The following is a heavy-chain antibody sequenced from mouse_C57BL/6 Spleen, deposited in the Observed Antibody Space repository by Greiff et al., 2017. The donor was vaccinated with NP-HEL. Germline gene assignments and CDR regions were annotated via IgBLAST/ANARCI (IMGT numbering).Heavy chain of an antibody. D-gene: IGHD1-1*01. J-gene: IGHJ2*01. Sequence: VKLQESGPGLVAPSPSLSITCTVSGFSLTSYAISWVRQPPGKGLEWLGVIWTGGGTNYNSALNSRLSISKDNSKSQVFLKMNSLQTDDTARYYCARTVYYGSSPSYYFDYWGQGTTLTVSS. CDR1: GFSLTSYA. V-gene: IGHV2-9-1*01. CDR3: ARTVYYGSSPSYYFDY. CDR2: IWTGGGT.